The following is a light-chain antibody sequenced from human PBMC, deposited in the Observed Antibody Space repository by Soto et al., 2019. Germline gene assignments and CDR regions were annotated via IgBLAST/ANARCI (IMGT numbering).Light chain of an antibody. V-gene: IGKV2-28*01. CDR3: MQALQTPRT. Sequence: DIVMTQSPLSLPVTPGEPASISCRSSQSLLHSNGYNYLGWYLQKPGQSPQLLIYLGSNRASGVHDRFSGSGSGTDFTLKNSRVEAEDVGVYYCMQALQTPRTFGQGTKLEIK. CDR1: QSLLHSNGYNY. J-gene: IGKJ2*01. CDR2: LGS.